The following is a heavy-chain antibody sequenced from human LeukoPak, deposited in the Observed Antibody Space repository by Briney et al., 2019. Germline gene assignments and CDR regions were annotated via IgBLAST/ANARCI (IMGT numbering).Heavy chain of an antibody. D-gene: IGHD3-3*01. CDR3: ARYNTHDFWSGWGHYYGMDV. CDR1: GYTFTSYG. Sequence: ASVKVSCKASGYTFTSYGISWVRQAPGQGLEWMGWISAYNGNTNYAQKLQGRVTMTTDTSTSTAYMELRSLRSDDTAVYYCARYNTHDFWSGWGHYYGMDVWGQGTTVTVSS. V-gene: IGHV1-18*01. CDR2: ISAYNGNT. J-gene: IGHJ6*02.